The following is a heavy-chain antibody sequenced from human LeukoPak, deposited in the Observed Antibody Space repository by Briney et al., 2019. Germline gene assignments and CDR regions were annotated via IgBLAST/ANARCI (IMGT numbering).Heavy chain of an antibody. V-gene: IGHV3-7*01. D-gene: IGHD2-15*01. Sequence: PGGSLRLSCAASGFTFSSYWMSWVRQAPGKGLEWVASIKQDGSEGYYVDSVKGRFAISRDNTKNSLYLQMNSLRAEDTAVYYCARAGILWGHYWGQGTLVTVSS. J-gene: IGHJ4*02. CDR1: GFTFSSYW. CDR3: ARAGILWGHY. CDR2: IKQDGSEG.